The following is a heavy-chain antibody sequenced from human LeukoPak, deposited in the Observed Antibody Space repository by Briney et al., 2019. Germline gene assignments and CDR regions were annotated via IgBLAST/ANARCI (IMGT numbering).Heavy chain of an antibody. CDR2: MNPNSGNT. D-gene: IGHD2-2*01. J-gene: IGHJ6*02. CDR3: ATGIVVVPAAILVFSMDV. CDR1: GYTFTSYD. V-gene: IGHV1-8*01. Sequence: ASVKVSCKASGYTFTSYDINWVRQATGQGLEWMGWMNPNSGNTGYAQKFQGRVTMTRNTSISTAYMELSSLRSEDTAVYYCATGIVVVPAAILVFSMDVWGQGTTVTVSS.